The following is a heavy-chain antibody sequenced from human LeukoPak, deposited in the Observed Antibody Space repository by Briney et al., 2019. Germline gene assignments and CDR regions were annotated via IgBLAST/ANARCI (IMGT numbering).Heavy chain of an antibody. CDR2: IIPIFGTA. V-gene: IGHV1-69*06. CDR1: GGTFSSYA. Sequence: ASVKVSCKASGGTFSSYAISWVRQAPGQGLEWMGRIIPIFGTANYAQKFQGRVTITADKSTSTAYMELSSLRSEDTAVYYCARGVSYGGKPSNDAFDIWGKGTMVTVSS. J-gene: IGHJ3*02. D-gene: IGHD4-23*01. CDR3: ARGVSYGGKPSNDAFDI.